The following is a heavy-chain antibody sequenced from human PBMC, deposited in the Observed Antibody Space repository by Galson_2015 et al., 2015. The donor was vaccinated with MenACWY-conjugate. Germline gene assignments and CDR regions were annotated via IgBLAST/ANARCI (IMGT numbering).Heavy chain of an antibody. D-gene: IGHD6-19*01. CDR2: ISDGSGTI. CDR3: ASWRYSSGYDWFDP. V-gene: IGHV3-48*01. J-gene: IGHJ5*02. Sequence: SLRLSCAASGFTISRYSMNWVRQAPGKGLEWLSYISDGSGTIFYADSVKGRFTISRDNAQNSLYLEMNSLRAEDTAVYYCASWRYSSGYDWFDPW. CDR1: GFTISRYS.